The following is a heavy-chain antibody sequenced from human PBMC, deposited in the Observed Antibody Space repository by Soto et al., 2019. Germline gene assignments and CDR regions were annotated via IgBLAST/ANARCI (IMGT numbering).Heavy chain of an antibody. CDR1: GGSMSRYY. J-gene: IGHJ5*02. V-gene: IGHV4-59*01. CDR2: IHYTGST. D-gene: IGHD1-1*01. CDR3: ARDLTISSTDGPLDP. Sequence: SETLSLTCTVSGGSMSRYYWTWIRQPPGKGLEWIGNIHYTGSTNYNPSLKSRVTILLGTSTSQFSLKVSSVTAADTAVYYCARDLTISSTDGPLDPWGHGTLVTSPQ.